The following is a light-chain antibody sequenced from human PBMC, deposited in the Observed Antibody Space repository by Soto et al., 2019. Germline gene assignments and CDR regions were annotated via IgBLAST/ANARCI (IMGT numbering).Light chain of an antibody. Sequence: QSVLTQPPSASGSPGQSVTISCTGTSSDVGGHNYVSWYQQHPGKAPKLMIYEVSKRPSGVPDRFSGSKSGNTASLTVSGLQAEGEADYYCSSYAGSNNPYVFGTGTKVTVL. CDR1: SSDVGGHNY. V-gene: IGLV2-8*01. CDR3: SSYAGSNNPYV. J-gene: IGLJ1*01. CDR2: EVS.